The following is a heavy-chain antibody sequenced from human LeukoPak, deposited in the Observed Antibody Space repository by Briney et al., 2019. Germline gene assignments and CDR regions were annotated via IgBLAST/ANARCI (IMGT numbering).Heavy chain of an antibody. Sequence: GGSLRLSCAVTGFTVSNNYMRWVRQAPGKGLEWVSVIYSGGSTYYADSVKGRFTISRDNSKNTLYLQMNSLRAEDTAVYYCARDLSLDYWGQGTLVTVSS. CDR2: IYSGGST. V-gene: IGHV3-66*01. J-gene: IGHJ4*02. CDR1: GFTVSNNY. CDR3: ARDLSLDY.